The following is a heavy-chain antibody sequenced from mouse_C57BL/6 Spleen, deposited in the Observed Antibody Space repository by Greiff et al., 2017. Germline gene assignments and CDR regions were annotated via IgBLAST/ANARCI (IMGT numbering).Heavy chain of an antibody. Sequence: EVQLQQSGPELVKPGASVKIPCKASGYTFTDYNMDWVKQSHGKSLEWIGDINPNNGGTIYNQKFKGKATLTVDKSSSTAYMELRSLTSEDTAVYYCARAGSNCPFAYWGQGTLVTVSA. J-gene: IGHJ3*01. CDR2: INPNNGGT. CDR1: GYTFTDYN. D-gene: IGHD2-5*01. V-gene: IGHV1-18*01. CDR3: ARAGSNCPFAY.